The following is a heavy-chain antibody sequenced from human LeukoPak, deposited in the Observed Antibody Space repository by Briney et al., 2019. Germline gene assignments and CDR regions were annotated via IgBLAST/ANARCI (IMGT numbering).Heavy chain of an antibody. J-gene: IGHJ4*02. Sequence: PSETLSLTCTVSSGPISDYYWSWIRQPPGKGLEWIGYIYYSGSTNYNPSLKSRVTILVDMSKNQFSLKMSSVTAADTAVYYCARELKVGNTDYYFDYWGQGTLVTVSS. CDR3: ARELKVGNTDYYFDY. D-gene: IGHD2/OR15-2a*01. CDR2: IYYSGST. CDR1: SGPISDYY. V-gene: IGHV4-59*01.